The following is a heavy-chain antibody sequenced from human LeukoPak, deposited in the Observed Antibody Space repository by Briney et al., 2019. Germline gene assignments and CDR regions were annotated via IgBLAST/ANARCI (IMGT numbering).Heavy chain of an antibody. CDR3: ARGGIAVGNDPYYFDY. D-gene: IGHD6-19*01. V-gene: IGHV3-21*01. CDR2: ISSSSSYI. Sequence: GGSLRLSCAASGFTFSSYSMNWVRQAPGKGLEWVSSISSSSSYIYYADSVKGRFTISRDNAKNSLYLQMNSLRAEDTAVYYCARGGIAVGNDPYYFDYWGQGTLVTVSS. J-gene: IGHJ4*02. CDR1: GFTFSSYS.